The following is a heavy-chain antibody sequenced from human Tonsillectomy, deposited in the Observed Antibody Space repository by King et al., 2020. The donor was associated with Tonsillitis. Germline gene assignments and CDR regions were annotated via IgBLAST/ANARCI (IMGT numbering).Heavy chain of an antibody. Sequence: VQLVESGGGVVQPGRSLRLSCAASGFTFSTYGMHWVRQAPGKGLEWGAVIWKDGSSEYYADSVKGRFTISRDNSKNTLYLQMNSLRAGDTAVYYCARANYYASVDYWGQGTLVTVAS. D-gene: IGHD4/OR15-4a*01. CDR1: GFTFSTYG. CDR2: IWKDGSSE. CDR3: ARANYYASVDY. J-gene: IGHJ4*02. V-gene: IGHV3-33*08.